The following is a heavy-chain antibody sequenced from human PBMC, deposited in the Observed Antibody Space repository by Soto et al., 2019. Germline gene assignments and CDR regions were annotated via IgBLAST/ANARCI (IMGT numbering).Heavy chain of an antibody. J-gene: IGHJ3*02. CDR3: ARARYYDSSGYYVPDAFDI. D-gene: IGHD3-22*01. Sequence: GGSLRLSCAASGFTFSSYSMNWVRQAPGKGLEWVSYISSSSSTIYYADSVKGRFTISRDNAKNSLYLQMNSLRAEDTAVYYCARARYYDSSGYYVPDAFDIWGQGTMVTVSS. V-gene: IGHV3-48*01. CDR2: ISSSSSTI. CDR1: GFTFSSYS.